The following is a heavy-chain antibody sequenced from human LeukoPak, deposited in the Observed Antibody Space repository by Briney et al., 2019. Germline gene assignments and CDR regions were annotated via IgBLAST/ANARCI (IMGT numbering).Heavy chain of an antibody. V-gene: IGHV4-61*08. J-gene: IGHJ1*01. CDR3: ARGGAARLHFQN. Sequence: SETLSLTCTVSGGSISSGGYYWNWIRQHPGKGLEWIGYIYHSGSTNYNPSLQSRVTISVDTSKNQFSLNLNSVTAADTAVYYCARGGAARLHFQNWGQGTLVTVSS. CDR2: IYHSGST. D-gene: IGHD6-6*01. CDR1: GGSISSGGYY.